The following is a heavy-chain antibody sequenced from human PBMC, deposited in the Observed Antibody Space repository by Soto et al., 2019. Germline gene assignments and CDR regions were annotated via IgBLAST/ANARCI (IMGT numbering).Heavy chain of an antibody. CDR3: ASINMGYDFWSGYYYFDY. J-gene: IGHJ4*02. V-gene: IGHV3-72*01. Sequence: PVGSLRLSCAASGFTFSDHYMDWVRQAPGKGLEWVGRTRNKANSYTTEYAASVKGRFTISRDDSKNSLYLQMNSLKTEDTAVYYCASINMGYDFWSGYYYFDYWGQGTLVTVSS. CDR1: GFTFSDHY. CDR2: TRNKANSYTT. D-gene: IGHD3-3*01.